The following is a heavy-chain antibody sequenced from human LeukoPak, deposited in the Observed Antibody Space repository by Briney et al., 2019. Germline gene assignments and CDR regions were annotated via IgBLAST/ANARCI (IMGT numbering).Heavy chain of an antibody. V-gene: IGHV4-59*11. D-gene: IGHD2-2*02. CDR2: IYYSGST. Sequence: SETLSLTCTVSGGSISSHYWSWIRQPPGKGLEWIGYIYYSGSTNYNPSLRSRVTISVDTPKNQFSLKLSSVTAADTAVYYCARHYCSSTSCYKGFDYWGQGTLVTVSS. CDR1: GGSISSHY. J-gene: IGHJ4*02. CDR3: ARHYCSSTSCYKGFDY.